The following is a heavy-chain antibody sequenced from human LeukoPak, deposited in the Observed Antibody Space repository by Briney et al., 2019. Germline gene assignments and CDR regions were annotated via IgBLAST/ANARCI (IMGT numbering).Heavy chain of an antibody. J-gene: IGHJ4*02. CDR3: ARDQSYDSSRAFDY. CDR2: INPNSGGT. D-gene: IGHD3-22*01. V-gene: IGHV1-2*02. CDR1: GYTFTGYY. Sequence: ASVKVSCKASGYTFTGYYMHWVRQAPEQGLEWMGWINPNSGGTNYAQKFQGRATMTRDTSISTAYMELSRLRSDDTAVYYCARDQSYDSSRAFDYWGQGTLVTVSS.